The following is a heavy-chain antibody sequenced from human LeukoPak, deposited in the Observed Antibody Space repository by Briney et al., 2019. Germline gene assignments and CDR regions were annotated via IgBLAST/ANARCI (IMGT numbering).Heavy chain of an antibody. V-gene: IGHV3-15*01. J-gene: IGHJ4*02. CDR1: GFTFSNAX. CDR3: TTVGYCSSTSCNGDY. D-gene: IGHD2-2*01. CDR2: XXXKTDGGTT. Sequence: GGSLRLSRAASGFTFSNAXXXXVRQAPGKGXEXXXXXXXKTDGGTTDYAAPVKGRFTISRDDSKNTLYLHMNSLKTEDTAVYYCTTVGYCSSTSCNGDYWGQGTLVTVSS.